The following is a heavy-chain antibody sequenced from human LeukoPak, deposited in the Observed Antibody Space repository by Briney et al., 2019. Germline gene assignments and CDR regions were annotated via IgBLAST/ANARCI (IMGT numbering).Heavy chain of an antibody. CDR1: GGSISSYY. D-gene: IGHD1-1*01. J-gene: IGHJ4*02. CDR3: ARGYNWNEAYFDY. V-gene: IGHV4-59*01. Sequence: PSETLSLTCTVSGGSISSYYWSLIRQPPGKGLEWIGYIYYSGSTNYNPSLKSRVAISVDTSKNQFSLKLSSVTAADTAVYYCARGYNWNEAYFDYWGQGTLVTVSS. CDR2: IYYSGST.